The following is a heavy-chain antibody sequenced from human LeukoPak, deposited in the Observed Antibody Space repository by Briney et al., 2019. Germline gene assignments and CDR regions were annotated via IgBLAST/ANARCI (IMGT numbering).Heavy chain of an antibody. CDR3: AKAANYDILTGYYLDY. D-gene: IGHD3-9*01. CDR2: ISSSSSAM. V-gene: IGHV3-48*01. J-gene: IGHJ4*02. CDR1: GFIFSTYN. Sequence: GGSLRLSCAASGFIFSTYNMNWVRQAPGKGLEWVSYISSSSSAMYYADSVKGRFTISRDNSKNTLYLQMNNLRAEDTAIYYCAKAANYDILTGYYLDYWGQGTLVTVSS.